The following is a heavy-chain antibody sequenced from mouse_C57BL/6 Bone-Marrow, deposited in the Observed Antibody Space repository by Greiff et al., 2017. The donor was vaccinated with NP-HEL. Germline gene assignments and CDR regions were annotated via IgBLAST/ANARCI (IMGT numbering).Heavy chain of an antibody. V-gene: IGHV1-9*01. D-gene: IGHD2-5*01. J-gene: IGHJ3*01. CDR1: GYTFTGYW. CDR2: ILPGSGST. CDR3: ARSSNSPWAKPAWLAY. Sequence: QVQLQQSGAELMKPGASVKLSCKATGYTFTGYWIEWVKQRPGHGLEWIGEILPGSGSTNYNEKFKGKATFTADTSSNTAYMQLSSLTTEDSAIYYCARSSNSPWAKPAWLAYWGQGTLVTVSA.